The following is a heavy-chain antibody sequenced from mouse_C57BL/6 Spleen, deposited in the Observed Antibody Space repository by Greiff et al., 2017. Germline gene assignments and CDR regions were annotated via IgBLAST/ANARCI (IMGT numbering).Heavy chain of an antibody. V-gene: IGHV5-12*01. Sequence: DVHLVESGGGLVQPGGSLKLSCAASGFTFSDYYMYWVRQTPEKRLEWVAYISNGGGSTYYPDTVKGRFTISRDNAKNTLYLQMSRLKSEDTAMYYCARGTGYYAMDYCGQGTSVTVSS. CDR2: ISNGGGST. CDR1: GFTFSDYY. J-gene: IGHJ4*01. D-gene: IGHD4-1*01. CDR3: ARGTGYYAMDY.